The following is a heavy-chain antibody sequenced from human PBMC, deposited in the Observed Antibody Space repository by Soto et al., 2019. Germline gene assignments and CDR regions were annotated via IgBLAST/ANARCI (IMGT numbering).Heavy chain of an antibody. J-gene: IGHJ4*02. CDR1: GFTFTSSA. V-gene: IGHV1-58*01. Sequence: SVKVSCKASGFTFTSSAVQWVRQARGQRLEWMGWIVVDNGNTKYAQKLQERVTITTDTSTSTAYMELRSLRSDDTAVYYCARDLGGQIVDYWGQGTLVTVSS. CDR3: ARDLGGQIVDY. D-gene: IGHD1-26*01. CDR2: IVVDNGNT.